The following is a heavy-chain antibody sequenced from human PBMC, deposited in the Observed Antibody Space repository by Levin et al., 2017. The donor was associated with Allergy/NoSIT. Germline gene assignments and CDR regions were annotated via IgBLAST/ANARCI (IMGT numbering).Heavy chain of an antibody. D-gene: IGHD1-1*01. CDR3: ARRGTRDYYYYMDV. Sequence: SFPFSFSLFPLSFLGWVRQMPGKGLEWMGIIYPGDSDTRYSPSFQGQVTISSYQSISTAYLQWSSLKASDTAIYYCARRGTRDYYYYMDVWGKGTTVTVSS. J-gene: IGHJ6*03. CDR1: FSLFPLSF. V-gene: IGHV5-51*01. CDR2: IYPGDSDT.